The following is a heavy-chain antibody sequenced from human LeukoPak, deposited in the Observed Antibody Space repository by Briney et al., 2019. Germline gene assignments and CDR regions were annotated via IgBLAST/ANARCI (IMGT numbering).Heavy chain of an antibody. Sequence: GGSLRLSCAASGFTFSDYEVNWVRQAPGKGLEWLSYISSSGSTIYYADSVKGRFTISRDNAKNSLYLQMDSLRAEDTAAYYCAREKPSATRDYYMDVWGKGTTVTISS. CDR2: ISSSGSTI. V-gene: IGHV3-48*03. CDR1: GFTFSDYE. CDR3: AREKPSATRDYYMDV. J-gene: IGHJ6*03.